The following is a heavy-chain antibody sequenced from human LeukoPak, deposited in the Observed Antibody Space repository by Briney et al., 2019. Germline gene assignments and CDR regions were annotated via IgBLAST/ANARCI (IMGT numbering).Heavy chain of an antibody. D-gene: IGHD7-27*01. CDR1: GFTFSSYA. V-gene: IGHV3-23*01. J-gene: IGHJ4*02. CDR2: ILNSGGGT. CDR3: AKETGDSWGYFEW. Sequence: RGSLRLSCAASGFTFSSYAMTWVRHAPGGGLEWVSSILNSGGGTYYADSVKGRFTISRDNSKNTLHLQMNSLRAEDTAVYYCAKETGDSWGYFEWWGQGALVTVSS.